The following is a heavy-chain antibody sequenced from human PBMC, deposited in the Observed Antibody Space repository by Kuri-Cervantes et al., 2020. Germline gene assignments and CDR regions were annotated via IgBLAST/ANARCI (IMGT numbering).Heavy chain of an antibody. CDR1: GFTFSTYG. CDR3: AKELYYDSSVGYFDY. J-gene: IGHJ4*02. V-gene: IGHV3-33*06. CDR2: IWGDGSNK. D-gene: IGHD3-22*01. Sequence: GESLKISCAASGFTFSTYGMHWVRQAPDKGLEWVAVIWGDGSNKDYADSVKGRFTISRDNSKSTLYLQMNSLRAEDTAVYYCAKELYYDSSVGYFDYWGQGTLVTVSS.